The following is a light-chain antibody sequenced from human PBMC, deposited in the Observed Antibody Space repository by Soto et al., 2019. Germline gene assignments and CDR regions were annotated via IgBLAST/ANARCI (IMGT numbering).Light chain of an antibody. CDR3: CSFAGNYIYA. CDR2: DVS. V-gene: IGLV2-11*01. Sequence: QSALTQPRSVSGSPGQSVTISCTGTSSDVGGYNYVSWYLQHPGKAPKVMIYDVSKRPSGVPDRFSDSKSGNTASLTISGLQSEDEADYYCCSFAGNYIYAFGTGTKVTVL. J-gene: IGLJ1*01. CDR1: SSDVGGYNY.